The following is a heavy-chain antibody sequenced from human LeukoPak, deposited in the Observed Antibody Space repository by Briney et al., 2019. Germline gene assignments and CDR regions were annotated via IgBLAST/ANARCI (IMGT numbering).Heavy chain of an antibody. J-gene: IGHJ4*02. Sequence: GGSLRLSCAASGFTFNTYVMSWVRQAPGKGLEWVSGVSGSGGLTYYADSVKGQVTISRDNSKNTLYLQMNSLRAEDTAVYYCAREALGYCSGGSCYSPLGYWGQGTLVTVSS. V-gene: IGHV3-23*01. CDR3: AREALGYCSGGSCYSPLGY. CDR1: GFTFNTYV. CDR2: VSGSGGLT. D-gene: IGHD2-15*01.